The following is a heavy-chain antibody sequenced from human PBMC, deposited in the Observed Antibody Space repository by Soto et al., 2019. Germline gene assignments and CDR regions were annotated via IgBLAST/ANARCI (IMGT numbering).Heavy chain of an antibody. CDR3: ATGVGAYYFDY. J-gene: IGHJ4*02. CDR2: IIPIFGTT. V-gene: IGHV1-69*01. D-gene: IGHD1-26*01. CDR1: GGTFSTYA. Sequence: QVQLVQSGAEVKTPGSSVKVSCKASGGTFSTYAITWVRQDPGQGLEWLGGIIPIFGTTDYARKFQGRVTITAAESTSTVFIELSSLTSEDTAVYYCATGVGAYYFDYWGQGPLVTVSS.